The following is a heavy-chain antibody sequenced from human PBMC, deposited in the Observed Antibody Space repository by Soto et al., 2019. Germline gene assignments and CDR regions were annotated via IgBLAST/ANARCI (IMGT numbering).Heavy chain of an antibody. J-gene: IGHJ4*02. CDR3: ARGLSMVRGVIIPYYFDH. D-gene: IGHD3-10*01. Sequence: PSETLSLTCAVSGGSISSGGYSWSWIRQPPGKGLEWIGYIYHSGSTYYNPSLKSRVTISVDRSKNQFSLKLSSVTAADTAVYYCARGLSMVRGVIIPYYFDHWGQGNLVTVSS. CDR2: IYHSGST. CDR1: GGSISSGGYS. V-gene: IGHV4-30-2*01.